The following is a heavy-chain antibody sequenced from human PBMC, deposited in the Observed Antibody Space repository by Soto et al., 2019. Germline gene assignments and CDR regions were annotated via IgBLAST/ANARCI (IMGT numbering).Heavy chain of an antibody. V-gene: IGHV1-69*13. CDR2: IIPIFGTA. D-gene: IGHD5-18*01. CDR1: GGTSSSYA. Sequence: SVKVSCKASGGTSSSYAISWVRQAPGQGLEWMGGIIPIFGTANYAQKFQGRVTITADESTSTAYMELSSLRSEDTAVYYCARDESGYSYGYGYNWFDPWGQGTLVTVSS. J-gene: IGHJ5*02. CDR3: ARDESGYSYGYGYNWFDP.